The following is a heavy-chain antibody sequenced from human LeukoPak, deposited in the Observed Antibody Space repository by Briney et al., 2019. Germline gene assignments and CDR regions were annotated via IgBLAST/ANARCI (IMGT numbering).Heavy chain of an antibody. D-gene: IGHD6-19*01. CDR3: VLRGAVAAADF. Sequence: GGSLRLSCAASGFTFSSYEMNWVRQAPGKGLEWVSYISSSGSPIYYADSVGGRFTISRDNAKNSLYLQMSSLRAEDTAVYYCVLRGAVAAADFWGQGTLVTVSS. CDR1: GFTFSSYE. J-gene: IGHJ4*02. V-gene: IGHV3-48*03. CDR2: ISSSGSPI.